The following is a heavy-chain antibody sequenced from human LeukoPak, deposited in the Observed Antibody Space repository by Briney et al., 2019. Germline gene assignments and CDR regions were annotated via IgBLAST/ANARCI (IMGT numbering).Heavy chain of an antibody. CDR2: INPSGGST. J-gene: IGHJ2*01. CDR1: GYSFTSQY. CDR3: ARGMYSSKFDL. Sequence: ASVTVSCKTSGYSFTSQYIHWLRPAPAQGLEWMGIINPSGGSTRYAQEFQGRVTMTRNTSTSTVYMELSSPRSEDTAVYYCARGMYSSKFDLWGRGTLVSVSS. D-gene: IGHD6-13*01. V-gene: IGHV1-46*01.